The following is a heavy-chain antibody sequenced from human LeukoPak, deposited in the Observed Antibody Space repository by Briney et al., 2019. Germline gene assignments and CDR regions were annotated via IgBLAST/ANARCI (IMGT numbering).Heavy chain of an antibody. Sequence: GDSLKISCKGSGYSFTSYWIGWVRPTPGKGLEWMGIIYPGDSDTRYSPSFQGQVTISADKSISTASLQWSSLKASDTAMYYCAAVEMGDFDYWGQGTLVTVSS. V-gene: IGHV5-51*01. CDR3: AAVEMGDFDY. CDR2: IYPGDSDT. J-gene: IGHJ4*02. D-gene: IGHD5-24*01. CDR1: GYSFTSYW.